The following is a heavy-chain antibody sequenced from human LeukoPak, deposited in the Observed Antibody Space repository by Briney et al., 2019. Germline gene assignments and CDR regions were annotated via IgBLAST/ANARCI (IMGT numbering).Heavy chain of an antibody. Sequence: ASVKVSCKASGYTFTGYYMHWVRQAPGQGLEWMGWINPNSGGTNYAQKFQGRVTMTRDTSISPAYMELRRLRSADTAVYYCASPRAIYDYVWGSYRYGLDYWGQGTLVTVSS. CDR2: INPNSGGT. J-gene: IGHJ4*02. CDR3: ASPRAIYDYVWGSYRYGLDY. V-gene: IGHV1-2*02. CDR1: GYTFTGYY. D-gene: IGHD3-16*02.